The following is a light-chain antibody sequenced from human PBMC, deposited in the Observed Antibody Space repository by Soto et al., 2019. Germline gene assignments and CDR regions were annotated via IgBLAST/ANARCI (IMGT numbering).Light chain of an antibody. CDR1: QGISSY. V-gene: IGKV1-9*01. Sequence: DIQLTQSPSFLSASVGDRVTITCRASQGISSYLAWYQQKPGKAPKLLIYAASTLQSGVPSRFSGSGSGTEFTLTISSLQPEDSATYYCQQSYSTPPFNFGPGTKVDIK. CDR3: QQSYSTPPFN. CDR2: AAS. J-gene: IGKJ3*01.